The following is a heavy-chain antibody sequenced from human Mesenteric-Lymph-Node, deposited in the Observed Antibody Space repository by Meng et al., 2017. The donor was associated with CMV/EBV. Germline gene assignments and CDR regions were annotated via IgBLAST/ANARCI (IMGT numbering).Heavy chain of an antibody. D-gene: IGHD2-2*01. V-gene: IGHV2-5*01. Sequence: GFALSTSGVGVHWIRHPPGKALEWLALIYWNDDKRYSPSLQSRLTITKDTSNNQVVLTMTNMDPVDTATYYCAHTPHCNTLSCYDGHWGQGTLVTVSS. CDR2: IYWNDDK. J-gene: IGHJ4*02. CDR1: GFALSTSGVG. CDR3: AHTPHCNTLSCYDGH.